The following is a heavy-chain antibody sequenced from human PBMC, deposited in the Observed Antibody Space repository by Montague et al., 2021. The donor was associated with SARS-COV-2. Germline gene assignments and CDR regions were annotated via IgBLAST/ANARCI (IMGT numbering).Heavy chain of an antibody. V-gene: IGHV4-39*01. CDR3: ARNPADYYGSGSYPTWGNWFDP. D-gene: IGHD3-10*01. CDR2: IYYSGST. J-gene: IGHJ5*02. CDR1: GGSISSSSYY. Sequence: SETLSLTCTVSGGSISSSSYYWGWIRQPPGKGLEWIGSIYYSGSTYYNPSLKSRVTISVDTSKNQFSLKLSSVTAADTAEYYCARNPADYYGSGSYPTWGNWFDPWGQGTLVTVSS.